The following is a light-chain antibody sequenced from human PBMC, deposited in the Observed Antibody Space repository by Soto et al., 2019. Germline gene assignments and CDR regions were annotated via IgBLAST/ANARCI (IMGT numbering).Light chain of an antibody. CDR2: TDN. J-gene: IGLJ2*01. CDR3: QSYDSSLSGVV. CDR1: SSNIGINT. Sequence: QSVLTQPPSASGTPGQRVTISCSGGSSNIGINTVNWYQQLPGTAPKVLIYTDNERPSGVPDRFSGSKSGTSASLAITGLQAGDEADYYCQSYDSSLSGVVFGGGTKVTVL. V-gene: IGLV1-44*01.